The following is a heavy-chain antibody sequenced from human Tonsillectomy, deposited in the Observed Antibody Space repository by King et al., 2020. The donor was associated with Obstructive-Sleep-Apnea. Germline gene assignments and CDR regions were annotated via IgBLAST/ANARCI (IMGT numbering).Heavy chain of an antibody. D-gene: IGHD3-10*02. J-gene: IGHJ4*02. CDR3: ARDHDRERGIFDY. Sequence: VQLQESGPGLVTPSQTLSLTCTVSGGSIGSGGFYWSWIRQLPGRDLEWIGYIYNGETSYYNPSLESRVTISADTSKDQFSRKLTSVTAADTAVYYCARDHDRERGIFDYWGQGTLVTVSS. CDR1: GGSIGSGGFY. V-gene: IGHV4-31*03. CDR2: IYNGETS.